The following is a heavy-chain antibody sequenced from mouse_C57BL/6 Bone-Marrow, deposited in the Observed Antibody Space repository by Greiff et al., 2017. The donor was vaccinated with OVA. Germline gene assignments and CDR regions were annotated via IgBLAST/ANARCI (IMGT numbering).Heavy chain of an antibody. V-gene: IGHV3-6*01. J-gene: IGHJ2*01. D-gene: IGHD2-3*01. CDR3: ARWHDGYYVDY. CDR1: GYSITSGYY. Sequence: DVQLQESGPGLVKPSQSLSLTCSVTGYSITSGYYWNWIRQFPGNKLEWMGYISYDGSNNYNPSLKNRISITRDTSKNQFFLKLNSVTTEDTATYYCARWHDGYYVDYWGQGTTLTVSS. CDR2: ISYDGSN.